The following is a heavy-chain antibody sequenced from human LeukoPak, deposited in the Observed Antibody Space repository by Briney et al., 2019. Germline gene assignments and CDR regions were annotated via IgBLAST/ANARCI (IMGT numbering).Heavy chain of an antibody. CDR2: ISSSSHT. CDR1: GFTFSTYS. J-gene: IGHJ4*02. D-gene: IGHD2-8*02. Sequence: GGSLRLSCAASGFTFSTYSMNWVRQAPGKGLEWVSSISSSSHTYYADSLRGRFTISRDNAKNSLYLQMNSLRAEDTAVYHCARTSSGFDYWGQGALVTVSS. V-gene: IGHV3-21*01. CDR3: ARTSSGFDY.